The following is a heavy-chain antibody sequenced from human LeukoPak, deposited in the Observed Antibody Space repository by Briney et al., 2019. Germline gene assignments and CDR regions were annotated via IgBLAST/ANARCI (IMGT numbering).Heavy chain of an antibody. CDR1: GGSISSSNYY. CDR3: ACSGYDSSGYTDY. Sequence: ASETLSLTCTVSGGSISSSNYYWGWIRQPPGKGLEWIGSIYYSGSTYYNPSLKSRVTISVDMSKNQFSLKLSSVTAADTAVYYCACSGYDSSGYTDYWGQGTLVTVSS. D-gene: IGHD3-22*01. V-gene: IGHV4-39*07. CDR2: IYYSGST. J-gene: IGHJ4*02.